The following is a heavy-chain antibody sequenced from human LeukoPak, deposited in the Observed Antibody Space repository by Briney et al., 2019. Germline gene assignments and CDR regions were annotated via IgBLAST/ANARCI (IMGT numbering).Heavy chain of an antibody. J-gene: IGHJ4*02. V-gene: IGHV4-61*01. Sequence: SETLSLTCTVSGGSVSSGSHYWSWIRQPPGKGLEWIGYIYYSGSTNYNPSLKSRVTISVDTSKNQFSLKLSSVTAADTAVYYCARDSRGRKPTTDDYWGQGTLVTVSS. CDR1: GGSVSSGSHY. CDR3: ARDSRGRKPTTDDY. D-gene: IGHD1-26*01. CDR2: IYYSGST.